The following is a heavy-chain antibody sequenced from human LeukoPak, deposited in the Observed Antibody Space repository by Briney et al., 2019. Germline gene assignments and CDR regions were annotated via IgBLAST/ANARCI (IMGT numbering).Heavy chain of an antibody. CDR1: GYTFTNYH. D-gene: IGHD3-22*01. CDR3: ARDALRYYDSSGYSSY. CDR2: IIPILGIA. Sequence: ASVKVSCKASGYTFTNYHIHWVRQAPGQGLEWMGRIIPILGIANYAQKFQGRVTITADKSTSTAYMELSSLRSEDTAVYYCARDALRYYDSSGYSSYWGQGTLVTVSS. V-gene: IGHV1-69*04. J-gene: IGHJ4*02.